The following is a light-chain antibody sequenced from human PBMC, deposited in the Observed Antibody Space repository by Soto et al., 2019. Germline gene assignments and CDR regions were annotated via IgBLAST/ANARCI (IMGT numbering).Light chain of an antibody. V-gene: IGKV1-5*03. CDR3: QQYISCSGGHT. Sequence: DIQMTQSPSTLSASVGDRVTITCRASQSISVWLAWYQQKPGKVPKLLIYKASSLKSGVPSILSGSGAGTEFTLTIRSLHPDDFATYYCQQYISCSGGHTFGQGTKLEIK. J-gene: IGKJ2*01. CDR2: KAS. CDR1: QSISVW.